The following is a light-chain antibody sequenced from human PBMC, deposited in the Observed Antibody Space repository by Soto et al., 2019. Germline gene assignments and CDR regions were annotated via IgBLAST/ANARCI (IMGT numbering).Light chain of an antibody. CDR3: QLPNTYPIP. CDR1: RDVGSD. V-gene: IGKV1-17*01. Sequence: QMTLSPAALSASVREKNIITCRASRDVGSDVSWYQQKPGQAPKLLIYAASNLYTGVPSRFSGRGSGADFTLTISSLQPEDFATYYCQLPNTYPIPFGQGTRLEIK. CDR2: AAS. J-gene: IGKJ5*01.